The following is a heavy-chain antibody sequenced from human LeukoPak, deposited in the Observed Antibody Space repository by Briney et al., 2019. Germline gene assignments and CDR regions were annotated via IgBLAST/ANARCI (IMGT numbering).Heavy chain of an antibody. CDR2: ISYDGSNK. Sequence: GRSLRLSCAASGFTFSSYGMHLVRQAPGPGLEWVAVISYDGSNKYYADSVKGRFTISRDNSKNTLYLQMNSLRAEDTAVYYCAKDFIGAFDIWGQGTMVTVSS. CDR1: GFTFSSYG. J-gene: IGHJ3*02. CDR3: AKDFIGAFDI. V-gene: IGHV3-30*18. D-gene: IGHD2-15*01.